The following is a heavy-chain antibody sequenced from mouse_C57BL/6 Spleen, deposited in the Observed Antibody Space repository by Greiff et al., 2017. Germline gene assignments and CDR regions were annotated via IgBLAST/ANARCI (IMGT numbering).Heavy chain of an antibody. CDR2: IYPSDSET. J-gene: IGHJ2*01. CDR3: ALITTVVGGY. Sequence: VKLQQPGAELVRPGSSVKLSCKASGYTFTSYWMDWVKQRPGQGLEWIGNIYPSDSETHYNQKFKDKATLTVDKSSSTAYMQLSSLTSEDSAVYYCALITTVVGGYWGQGTTLTVSS. CDR1: GYTFTSYW. D-gene: IGHD1-1*01. V-gene: IGHV1-61*01.